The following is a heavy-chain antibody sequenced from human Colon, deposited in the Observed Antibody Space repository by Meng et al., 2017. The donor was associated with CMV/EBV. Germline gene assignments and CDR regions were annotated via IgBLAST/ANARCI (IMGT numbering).Heavy chain of an antibody. J-gene: IGHJ6*02. Sequence: GGSLRLSCATSGFTFSNYWMTWVRQAPGKGLEWVANIQYDGSGRYYVDSVRGRFTISRDNAKDSVSLQMNNLSPEDTAVYYCARSYYYGLDVWGQGTTVTVSS. CDR2: IQYDGSGR. CDR1: GFTFSNYW. CDR3: ARSYYYGLDV. D-gene: IGHD3-10*01. V-gene: IGHV3-7*01.